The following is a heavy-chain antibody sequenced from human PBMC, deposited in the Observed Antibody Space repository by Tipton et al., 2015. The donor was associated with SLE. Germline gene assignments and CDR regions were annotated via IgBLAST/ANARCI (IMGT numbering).Heavy chain of an antibody. CDR2: ISYDGSNK. Sequence: SLRLSCAASGFTFSSYAMHWVRQAPGKGLEWVAVISYDGSNKYYADSVKGRFTISRDNSKNTLYLQMNSLRAEDTAVYYCARDGDYYYYYGMDVWGQGP. V-gene: IGHV3-30*04. CDR1: GFTFSSYA. CDR3: ARDGDYYYYYGMDV. D-gene: IGHD3-16*01. J-gene: IGHJ6*02.